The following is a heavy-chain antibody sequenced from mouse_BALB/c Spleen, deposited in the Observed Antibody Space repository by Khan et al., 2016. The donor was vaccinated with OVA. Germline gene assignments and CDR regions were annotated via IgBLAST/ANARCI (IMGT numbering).Heavy chain of an antibody. Sequence: EVELVESGGDLVKPGGSLKLSCAASGFTFSTYGMSWVRQTPDKRLEWVATVSTGGSYTYYPDSVKGRFTISRDNAKNTLYLQMSGLNSEDTAMFYCTRLAYYYDSEGFAYWGQGTLVTVSA. J-gene: IGHJ3*01. V-gene: IGHV5-6*01. CDR1: GFTFSTYG. CDR3: TRLAYYYDSEGFAY. CDR2: VSTGGSYT. D-gene: IGHD1-1*01.